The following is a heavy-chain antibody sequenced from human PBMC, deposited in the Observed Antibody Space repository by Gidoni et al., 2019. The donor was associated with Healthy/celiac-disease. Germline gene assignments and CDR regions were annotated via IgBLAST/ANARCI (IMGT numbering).Heavy chain of an antibody. CDR1: GFTFSSYG. Sequence: QVQLVESGGGVVQPGRSLRLSCAASGFTFSSYGMHWVRLAPGKGLEWVAVISYDGSNKYYADSVKGRFTISRDNSKNTLYLQMNSLRAEDTAVYYCAKSTHYCSSTSCYHLDYWGQGTLVTVSS. CDR2: ISYDGSNK. CDR3: AKSTHYCSSTSCYHLDY. D-gene: IGHD2-2*01. J-gene: IGHJ4*02. V-gene: IGHV3-30*18.